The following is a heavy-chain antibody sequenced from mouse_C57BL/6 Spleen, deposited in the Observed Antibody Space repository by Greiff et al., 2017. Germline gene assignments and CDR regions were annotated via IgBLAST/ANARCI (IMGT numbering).Heavy chain of an antibody. J-gene: IGHJ2*01. CDR1: GYTFTSYW. D-gene: IGHD1-1*01. Sequence: VQLQQPGAELVKPGASVKMSCKASGYTFTSYWITWVKQRPGQGLEWIGDIYPGSGSTNYNEKFKSKATLTVDTSSSTAYMQLSSLTAEDSAVYYCARFPDYYGSSLDYWGQGTTLTVSS. CDR3: ARFPDYYGSSLDY. V-gene: IGHV1-55*01. CDR2: IYPGSGST.